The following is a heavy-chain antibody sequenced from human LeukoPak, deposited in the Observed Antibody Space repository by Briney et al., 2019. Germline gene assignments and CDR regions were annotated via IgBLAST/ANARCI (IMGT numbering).Heavy chain of an antibody. Sequence: GPVKVSCKASGYTFTSYDINWVRQATGQGPEWMGWMNPNNGNTGYAQKFQGRVTMTRNTSISTAYMELSSLRSEDTAVYFCARAYIRSPRNSMDVWGKGTTVTVSS. V-gene: IGHV1-8*01. CDR3: ARAYIRSPRNSMDV. D-gene: IGHD3-16*01. CDR2: MNPNNGNT. J-gene: IGHJ6*03. CDR1: GYTFTSYD.